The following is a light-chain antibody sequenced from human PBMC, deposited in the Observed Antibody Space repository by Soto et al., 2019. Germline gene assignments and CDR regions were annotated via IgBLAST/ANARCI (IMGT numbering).Light chain of an antibody. CDR3: CSYAGSSSYV. V-gene: IGLV2-23*01. Sequence: QSALTQPASVSGSPGQSITISCTGTSSDVGSYNLVSWYQQHPGKAPKVMIYEGSERPSGVSNRVSGSKSGNTASLTISGLQAEDEADYYCCSYAGSSSYVFGTGTKLTVL. J-gene: IGLJ1*01. CDR2: EGS. CDR1: SSDVGSYNL.